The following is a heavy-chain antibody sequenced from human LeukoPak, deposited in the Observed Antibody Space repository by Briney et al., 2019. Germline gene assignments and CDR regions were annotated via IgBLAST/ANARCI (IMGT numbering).Heavy chain of an antibody. Sequence: SETLSLTCAVCGGSFSGYYWSWIRQPPGKRLEWIGEINHSGSTNYNPSLKSRVTISVDTSKNQFSLKLSSVTAADTAVYYCARHRGWYTNFDYWGQGTLVTVSS. V-gene: IGHV4-34*01. J-gene: IGHJ4*02. D-gene: IGHD6-19*01. CDR2: INHSGST. CDR3: ARHRGWYTNFDY. CDR1: GGSFSGYY.